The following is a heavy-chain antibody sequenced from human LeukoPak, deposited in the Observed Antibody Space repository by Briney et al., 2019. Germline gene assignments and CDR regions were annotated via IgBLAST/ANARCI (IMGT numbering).Heavy chain of an antibody. Sequence: PSETLSLTCSVSGVSISSHYWSWIRQPPGKGLEWIGYISYSGSTDYNPSLKSRVTISVDTSKNQLSLKLNSVTVADTAVYYCAKCLSGSYRFGDYYYGMDVWGQGTTVTVSS. CDR1: GVSISSHY. CDR2: ISYSGST. CDR3: AKCLSGSYRFGDYYYGMDV. V-gene: IGHV4-59*11. J-gene: IGHJ6*02. D-gene: IGHD1-26*01.